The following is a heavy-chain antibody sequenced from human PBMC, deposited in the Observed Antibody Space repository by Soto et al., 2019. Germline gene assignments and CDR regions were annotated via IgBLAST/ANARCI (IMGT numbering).Heavy chain of an antibody. D-gene: IGHD3-10*01. CDR1: GGPFSGYY. Sequence: SETLSLTCAVYGGPFSGYYWSWIRQPPGKGLEWIGEINHSGSTNYNPSLKSRVTISVDTSKNQFPLKLSSVTAADTAVYYCARGRRIWFGELQNWFDPWVQGTLVTVS. CDR2: INHSGST. V-gene: IGHV4-34*01. J-gene: IGHJ5*02. CDR3: ARGRRIWFGELQNWFDP.